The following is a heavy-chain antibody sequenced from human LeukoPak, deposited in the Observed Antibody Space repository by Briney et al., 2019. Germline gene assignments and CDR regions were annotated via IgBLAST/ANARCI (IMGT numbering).Heavy chain of an antibody. J-gene: IGHJ3*02. Sequence: SQTLSLTCTVSGGSISSYYRSWIRQPPGKGLEWIGYIYYSGSTNYNPSLKSRVTISVDTSKNQFSLKLSSVTAADTAVYYCARPDIVGATAAFDIWGQGTMVTVSS. CDR2: IYYSGST. CDR3: ARPDIVGATAAFDI. D-gene: IGHD1-26*01. CDR1: GGSISSYY. V-gene: IGHV4-59*01.